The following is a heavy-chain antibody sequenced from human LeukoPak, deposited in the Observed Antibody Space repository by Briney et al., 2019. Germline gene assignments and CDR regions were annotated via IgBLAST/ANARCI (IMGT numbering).Heavy chain of an antibody. CDR2: IYHSGNT. CDR1: GYSISSGYY. V-gene: IGHV4-38-2*02. CDR3: ASRSAYAILFDY. Sequence: SETLSLTCTVSGYSISSGYYWGWIRQPPGKGLEWIGTIYHSGNTYYNPSLKSRVTISLDTSNNQFSLRLSSVTAADTAVYYCASRSAYAILFDYWGQGALVTVSS. J-gene: IGHJ4*02. D-gene: IGHD2-8*01.